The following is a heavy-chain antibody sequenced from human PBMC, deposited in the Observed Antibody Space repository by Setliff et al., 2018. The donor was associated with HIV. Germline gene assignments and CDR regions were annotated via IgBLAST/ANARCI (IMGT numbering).Heavy chain of an antibody. CDR1: GYTFTSYG. Sequence: VASVKVSCKASGYTFTSYGMSWVRQAPGQGLEWMGWTNTYTGNPTYAQDFTGRFVFSLDTSVSTAYLEISSLKAEDFAVYYCAGDGYFYDSSGHLAYYFDYWGQGTLVTVSS. CDR2: TNTYTGNP. D-gene: IGHD3-22*01. J-gene: IGHJ4*02. V-gene: IGHV7-4-1*02. CDR3: AGDGYFYDSSGHLAYYFDY.